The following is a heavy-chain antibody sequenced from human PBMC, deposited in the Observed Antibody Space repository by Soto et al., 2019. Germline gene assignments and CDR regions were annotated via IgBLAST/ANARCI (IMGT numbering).Heavy chain of an antibody. Sequence: EVQLLESGGGLVQPGGPLRLSCAASGFTLNNYAMTWVRQAPGKGLEWVSAISGGGDTTSYADSVKGRFTVSRDGSKNTLYLQMSSLRAEDTALYYCAKGRGGSGSLTPRVDFWGQGTLVTVSS. D-gene: IGHD3-10*01. CDR3: AKGRGGSGSLTPRVDF. V-gene: IGHV3-23*01. CDR1: GFTLNNYA. CDR2: ISGGGDTT. J-gene: IGHJ4*02.